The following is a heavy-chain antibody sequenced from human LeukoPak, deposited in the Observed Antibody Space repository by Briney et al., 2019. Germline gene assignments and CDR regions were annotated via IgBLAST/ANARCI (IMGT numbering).Heavy chain of an antibody. CDR2: VNPHSGGT. Sequence: PWASVKVSCKASGYTFTNYNITWVRQAPGQGLEWMGWVNPHSGGTNFAQSFRGRVTLTRDTSVTTAYMELNRLESDDTAIYYCARTDNRYDSRLLLNWGQGTQIIVSS. V-gene: IGHV1-2*02. J-gene: IGHJ4*02. CDR3: ARTDNRYDSRLLLN. CDR1: GYTFTNYN. D-gene: IGHD3-22*01.